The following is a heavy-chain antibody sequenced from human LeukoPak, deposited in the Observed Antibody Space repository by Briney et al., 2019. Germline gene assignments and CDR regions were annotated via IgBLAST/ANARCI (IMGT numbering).Heavy chain of an antibody. Sequence: SETLSLTCTVSGGSISSYYWSWIRQPPGKGLEWIGYIYYSGSTNYNPSLKSRVTISVDTSKNQFSLKLSSVTAADTAVYYCARLTMYYYDSSGPGGWFDPWGQGTLVTVST. J-gene: IGHJ5*02. V-gene: IGHV4-59*01. CDR3: ARLTMYYYDSSGPGGWFDP. CDR2: IYYSGST. CDR1: GGSISSYY. D-gene: IGHD3-22*01.